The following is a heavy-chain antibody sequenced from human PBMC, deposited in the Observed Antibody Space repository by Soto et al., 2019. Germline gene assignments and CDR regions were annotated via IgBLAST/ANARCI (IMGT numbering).Heavy chain of an antibody. J-gene: IGHJ4*02. Sequence: QVQLVQSGAEVKKPGSSVKVSCKASGGTFSSYAISWVRQAPGQGLEWMGEIIPIFGTPNYAQRFQGRVTITADESTSTAYMELSSLRSEDTAMYYCARPRAPGYSSGWFDYWGQGTLVTVSS. V-gene: IGHV1-69*01. CDR1: GGTFSSYA. D-gene: IGHD6-19*01. CDR2: IIPIFGTP. CDR3: ARPRAPGYSSGWFDY.